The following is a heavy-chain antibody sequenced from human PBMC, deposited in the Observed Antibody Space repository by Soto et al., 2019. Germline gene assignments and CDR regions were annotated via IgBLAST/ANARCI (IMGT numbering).Heavy chain of an antibody. CDR3: ASGSSGTKFES. Sequence: ASVKVSCKASKYTFSNYAMHWVRQAPGQRLAWMGWINAGNANTKYSQKFQGRVTITRDTSASTAYMELNSLRSEDTAVYYCASGSSGTKFESWGLGTLVTVSS. V-gene: IGHV1-3*01. CDR1: KYTFSNYA. D-gene: IGHD6-6*01. J-gene: IGHJ4*02. CDR2: INAGNANT.